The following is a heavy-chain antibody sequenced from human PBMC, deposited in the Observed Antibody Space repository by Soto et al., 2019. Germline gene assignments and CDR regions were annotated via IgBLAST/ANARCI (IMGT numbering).Heavy chain of an antibody. D-gene: IGHD4-4*01. CDR1: GLDFYRYE. Sequence: GGSLRLSCAASGLDFYRYEMNWVRQAPGKGLEWVSYISSSGNKVNYADSVKGRFTISRDNAKNSLYLHMNSLRGEDTAVYYCARRYSKYLPLDYWGQGTLVTVSS. V-gene: IGHV3-48*03. J-gene: IGHJ4*02. CDR2: ISSSGNKV. CDR3: ARRYSKYLPLDY.